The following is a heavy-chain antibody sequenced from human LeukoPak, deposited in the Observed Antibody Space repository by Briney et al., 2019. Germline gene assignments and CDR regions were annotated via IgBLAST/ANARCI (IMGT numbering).Heavy chain of an antibody. D-gene: IGHD2-15*01. CDR3: VVVAKTGDFQH. V-gene: IGHV4-30-2*01. CDR2: IYHSGST. Sequence: PSQTLSLTCTVSGGSISSAGSYWSWIRQPPRKGLEWIGYIYHSGSTYYNPSLQSRVSISIDKSKNQFSLKLSSVTAADTAVYYCVVVAKTGDFQHWGQGTLVTVSS. J-gene: IGHJ1*01. CDR1: GGSISSAGSY.